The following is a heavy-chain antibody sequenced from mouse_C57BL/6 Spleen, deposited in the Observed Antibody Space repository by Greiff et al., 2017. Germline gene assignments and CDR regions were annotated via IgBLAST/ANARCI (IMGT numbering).Heavy chain of an antibody. Sequence: VQLQQSGAELVRPGTSVKVSCKASGYAFTNYLIQWVKQRPGQGLEWIGVINPGSGGTNYNQKFKGKATLTADKSSSTAYMQLSSLTSEDSAVYFCARSGEGAGREADYWGKGTTLTVSS. D-gene: IGHD1-3*01. J-gene: IGHJ2*01. CDR3: ARSGEGAGREADY. CDR1: GYAFTNYL. V-gene: IGHV1-54*01. CDR2: INPGSGGT.